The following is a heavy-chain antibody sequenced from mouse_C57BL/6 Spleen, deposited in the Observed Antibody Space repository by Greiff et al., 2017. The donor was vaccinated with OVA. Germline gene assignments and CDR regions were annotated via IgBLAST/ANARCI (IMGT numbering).Heavy chain of an antibody. CDR1: GYTFTSYW. V-gene: IGHV1-52*01. CDR3: ARGSHYAMDY. CDR2: IDPSDSET. Sequence: QVQLQQPGAELVRPGSSVKLSCKASGYTFTSYWMHWVKQRPIQGLEWIGNIDPSDSETHYNQKFKDKATLTVDKSSSTAYMQLSSLTSEDSAVYYCARGSHYAMDYWGQGTSVTVSS. J-gene: IGHJ4*01.